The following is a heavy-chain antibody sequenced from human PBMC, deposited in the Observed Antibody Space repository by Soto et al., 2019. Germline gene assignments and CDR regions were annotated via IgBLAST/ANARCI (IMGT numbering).Heavy chain of an antibody. D-gene: IGHD6-13*01. Sequence: QVQVVQSGAEVTKPGSSVKVSCKASGGTFSNYAISWVRQAPGHGLEWVGGIILLTETPVYAPTVQGRLTITADEITSSAYMELSILRSGDTAVYYCSYGTRNSWTGDFWGEGTLVTVSS. V-gene: IGHV1-69*01. CDR3: SYGTRNSWTGDF. J-gene: IGHJ4*02. CDR2: IILLTETP. CDR1: GGTFSNYA.